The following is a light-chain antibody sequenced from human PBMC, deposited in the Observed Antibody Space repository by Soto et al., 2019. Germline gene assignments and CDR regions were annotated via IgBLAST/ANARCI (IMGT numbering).Light chain of an antibody. CDR1: QSLLHSNGYNY. CDR2: GGS. CDR3: MQSLQTPPFT. V-gene: IGKV2-28*01. J-gene: IGKJ3*01. Sequence: DIVMTQSPLSLPVSPGEPASISCRSSQSLLHSNGYNYLDWYLQKPGQSPQLLIYGGSTRASGVPDRFSGSGSGTDFTLKISRVEVEDVGVYYCMQSLQTPPFTFGPGTEVEIK.